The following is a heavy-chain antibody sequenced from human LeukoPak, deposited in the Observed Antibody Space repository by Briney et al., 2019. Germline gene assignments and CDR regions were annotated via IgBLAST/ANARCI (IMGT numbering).Heavy chain of an antibody. CDR1: GFTFSGYG. CDR2: INGDGSST. V-gene: IGHV3-74*01. CDR3: ARSQGPYDY. J-gene: IGHJ4*02. Sequence: PGGSLRLSCAASGFTFSGYGMNWVRQAPGKGLVWVSRINGDGSSTNYADSVKGRFTISRDNAKNTLYLQLNSLRAEDTAIYYCARSQGPYDYWGQGTLVTVSS.